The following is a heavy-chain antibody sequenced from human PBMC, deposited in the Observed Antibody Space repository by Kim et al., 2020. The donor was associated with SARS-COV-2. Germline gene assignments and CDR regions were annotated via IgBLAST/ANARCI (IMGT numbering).Heavy chain of an antibody. D-gene: IGHD6-25*01. CDR2: RT. V-gene: IGHV3-23*01. Sequence: RTYYADSVKSRFTISRDNSKNALYLEMNSLRPEDTAAYYCAKDGAAVAFEYWGQGTLVTVSS. J-gene: IGHJ4*02. CDR3: AKDGAAVAFEY.